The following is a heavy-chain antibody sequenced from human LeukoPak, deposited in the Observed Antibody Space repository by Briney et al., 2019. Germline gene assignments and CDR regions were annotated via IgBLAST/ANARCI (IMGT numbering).Heavy chain of an antibody. D-gene: IGHD4-17*01. V-gene: IGHV4-38-2*01. CDR3: ARRENDYGDSDYFDS. CDR1: GVSISSGYY. Sequence: PSETLSLTCAVSGVSISSGYYWGWIRQSPGKGLEWIGNIYHSGTTYYNPSLKSRVTMSVDTSKNQFSLRLNSVTAADAAVYYCARRENDYGDSDYFDSWGQGTLVTVSS. CDR2: IYHSGTT. J-gene: IGHJ4*02.